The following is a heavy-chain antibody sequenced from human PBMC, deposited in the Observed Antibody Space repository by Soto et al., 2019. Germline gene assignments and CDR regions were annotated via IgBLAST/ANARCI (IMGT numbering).Heavy chain of an antibody. CDR2: IIPILGIA. CDR3: ARAPGGPNWFDP. D-gene: IGHD1-26*01. CDR1: GYTFTSYA. J-gene: IGHJ5*02. V-gene: IGHV1-69*10. Sequence: SVKVSCKASGYTFTSYAMHWVRQAPGQRLEWMGWIIPILGIANYAQKFQGRVTITADKSTSTAYMELSSLRSEDTAVYYCARAPGGPNWFDPWGQGTLVTVSS.